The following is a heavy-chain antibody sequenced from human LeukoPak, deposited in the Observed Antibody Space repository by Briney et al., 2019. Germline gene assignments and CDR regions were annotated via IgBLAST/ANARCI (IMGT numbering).Heavy chain of an antibody. J-gene: IGHJ4*02. CDR3: ARDAALYYYDSSGIDY. V-gene: IGHV3-33*01. CDR2: IWYDRSNK. Sequence: GGSLRLSCAASGFTFSSYGMHWVRQAPGKGLEWVAVIWYDRSNKYYADSVKGRFTISRDNSKTTLYLQMNSLRAEDTAVYYCARDAALYYYDSSGIDYWGQGTLVTVSS. D-gene: IGHD3-22*01. CDR1: GFTFSSYG.